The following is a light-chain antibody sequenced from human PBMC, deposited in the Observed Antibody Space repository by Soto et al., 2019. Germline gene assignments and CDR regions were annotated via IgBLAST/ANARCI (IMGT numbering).Light chain of an antibody. CDR2: DAS. CDR1: QSVSSY. Sequence: EIVLTQSPATLSLSPGERATLSCRASQSVSSYLAWFQQKPGQAPRLLIYDASNRATGIPARFSGSGSGTDFTLTISSVEPEDFAVYYCQQRNNGVTFGQGTRLEIK. J-gene: IGKJ5*01. V-gene: IGKV3-11*01. CDR3: QQRNNGVT.